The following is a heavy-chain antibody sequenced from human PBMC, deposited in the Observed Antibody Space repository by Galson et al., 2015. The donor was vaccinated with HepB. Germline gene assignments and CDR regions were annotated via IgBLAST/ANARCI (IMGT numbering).Heavy chain of an antibody. D-gene: IGHD3-22*01. CDR2: IYSGGST. Sequence: SLRLSCAASGFTVSSNYMSWVRQAPGKGLEWVSVIYSGGSTYYADSVKGRFTISRHNSKNTLYLQMNSLRAEDTAVYYCARWDYYYDSSGPFAAYFDIWGRGTLVTVSS. V-gene: IGHV3-53*04. J-gene: IGHJ2*01. CDR3: ARWDYYYDSSGPFAAYFDI. CDR1: GFTVSSNY.